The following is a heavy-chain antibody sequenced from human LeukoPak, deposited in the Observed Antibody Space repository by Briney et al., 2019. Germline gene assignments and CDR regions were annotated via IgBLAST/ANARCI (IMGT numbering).Heavy chain of an antibody. Sequence: GGSLRLSCAASGFTFSSHSMNWVRQAPGKGLEWVSSISSSSSYIYYADSVKGRFTISRDNAKNSLYLQMNSLRAEDTAVYYCARAGPLRYYYDSSGYYWLDYWGQGTLVTVSS. J-gene: IGHJ4*02. V-gene: IGHV3-21*01. CDR3: ARAGPLRYYYDSSGYYWLDY. CDR2: ISSSSSYI. D-gene: IGHD3-22*01. CDR1: GFTFSSHS.